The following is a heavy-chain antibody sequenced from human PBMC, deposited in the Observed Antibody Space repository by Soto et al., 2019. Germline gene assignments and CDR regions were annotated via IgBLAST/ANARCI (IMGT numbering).Heavy chain of an antibody. Sequence: PGGSLRLSCAVSGFTLSTYEMNWVRQAPGKGLEWVSYISSSGKTINYADSVKGRFTITRDNAKNSLFLQMNSLRAEDTAVYYCARGLGSGWPYFDYWGQGALVTVSS. CDR3: ARGLGSGWPYFDY. D-gene: IGHD6-19*01. CDR1: GFTLSTYE. J-gene: IGHJ4*02. V-gene: IGHV3-48*03. CDR2: ISSSGKTI.